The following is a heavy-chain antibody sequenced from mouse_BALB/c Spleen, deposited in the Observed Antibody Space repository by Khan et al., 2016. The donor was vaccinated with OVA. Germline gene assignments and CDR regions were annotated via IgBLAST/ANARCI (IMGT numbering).Heavy chain of an antibody. CDR3: ARRNYFGYTFAY. D-gene: IGHD1-2*01. CDR1: GYTFTDYY. CDR2: ISPGSGDT. Sequence: QVQLQQSGAELARPGASVKLSCKASGYTFTDYYINWVKQRPGQGLEWIGEISPGSGDTYYNEKFKGRATLTADKSSSTVYMQLSSLTAEACAVYFCARRNYFGYTFAYWGQGTLVTVSA. V-gene: IGHV1-77*01. J-gene: IGHJ3*01.